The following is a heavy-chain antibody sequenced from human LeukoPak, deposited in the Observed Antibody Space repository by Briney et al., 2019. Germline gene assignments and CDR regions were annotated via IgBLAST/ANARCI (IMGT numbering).Heavy chain of an antibody. Sequence: SETLSLTCAVSGGSISSGGYSWSWIRQPPGKGLEWIGYIYHSGSTYYNPSLKSRVTISVDRSKNQFSLKLSSVTAADTAGYYCARESVGGLGQWLPHFDYWGQGTLVTAPS. D-gene: IGHD6-19*01. J-gene: IGHJ4*02. V-gene: IGHV4-30-2*01. CDR1: GGSISSGGYS. CDR2: IYHSGST. CDR3: ARESVGGLGQWLPHFDY.